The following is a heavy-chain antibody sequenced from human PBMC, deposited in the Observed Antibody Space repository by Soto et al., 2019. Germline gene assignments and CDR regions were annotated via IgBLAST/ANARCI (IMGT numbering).Heavy chain of an antibody. Sequence: SETLSLTCTVSGGSIGSNSYYWSWIRQHPGRGLEWIGYINYSGDTYYNPSLESPVTISVDTSKNQFSLKLSSVTAAVTAVYYCARARSSWIFFHSWGHGTLVTVSS. V-gene: IGHV4-31*01. J-gene: IGHJ5*01. CDR1: GGSIGSNSYY. CDR2: INYSGDT. D-gene: IGHD6-13*01. CDR3: ARARSSWIFFHS.